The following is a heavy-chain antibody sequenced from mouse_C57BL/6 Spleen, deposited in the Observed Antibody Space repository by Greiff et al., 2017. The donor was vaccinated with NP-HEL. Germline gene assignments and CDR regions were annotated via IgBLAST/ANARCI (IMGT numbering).Heavy chain of an antibody. Sequence: EVKLVESGGGLVKPGGSLKLSCAASGFTFSDYGMHWVRQAPEKGLEWVAYISSGSSTIYYADTVKGRFTISRDNAKNTLFLQMTSLRSEDTAMYYCARRGFPYYYGSSYAMDYWGQGTSVTVSS. CDR1: GFTFSDYG. D-gene: IGHD1-1*01. V-gene: IGHV5-17*01. CDR3: ARRGFPYYYGSSYAMDY. CDR2: ISSGSSTI. J-gene: IGHJ4*01.